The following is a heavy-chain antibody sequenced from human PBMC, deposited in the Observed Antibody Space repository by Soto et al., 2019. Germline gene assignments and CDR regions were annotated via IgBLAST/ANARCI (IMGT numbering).Heavy chain of an antibody. V-gene: IGHV4-31*03. J-gene: IGHJ4*02. CDR3: ARGHGNLDY. CDR1: GGSINSGGFY. CDR2: IYYSAYSGTT. Sequence: TLSLTCTVSGGSINSGGFYWTWIRQHPGKGLEWIGNIYYSAYSGTTYYNPSLKSRITISADTSKNQFSLRLSSVTAADTAVYYCARGHGNLDYWGQGTLVTVSS.